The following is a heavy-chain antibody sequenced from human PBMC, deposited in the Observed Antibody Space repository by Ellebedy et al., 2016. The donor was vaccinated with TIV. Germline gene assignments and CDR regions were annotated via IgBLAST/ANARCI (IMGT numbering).Heavy chain of an antibody. Sequence: GESLKISCKGSGYSFTSYWIGWVRPMPGKGLEWMGIIHPGDSATRYSPSFQGQVTISADKSISTAYLQWSSLKGSDTAMYYWARNDLFKDTAIPRGGMDVWGQGTTVTVSS. CDR3: ARNDLFKDTAIPRGGMDV. D-gene: IGHD5-18*01. CDR1: GYSFTSYW. CDR2: IHPGDSAT. J-gene: IGHJ6*02. V-gene: IGHV5-51*01.